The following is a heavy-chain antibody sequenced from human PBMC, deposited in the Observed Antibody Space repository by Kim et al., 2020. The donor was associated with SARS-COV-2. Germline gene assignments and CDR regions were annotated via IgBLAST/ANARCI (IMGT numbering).Heavy chain of an antibody. Sequence: SETLSLTCTVSGYSISSGYYWGWIRQPPGKGLEWIGSIYHSGSTYYNPSLKSRVTISVDTSKNQFSLKLSSGTAAETAVYYCARAGVAAAGRGYFDYWGQGTLVTVSS. CDR2: IYHSGST. CDR3: ARAGVAAAGRGYFDY. D-gene: IGHD6-13*01. J-gene: IGHJ4*02. V-gene: IGHV4-38-2*02. CDR1: GYSISSGYY.